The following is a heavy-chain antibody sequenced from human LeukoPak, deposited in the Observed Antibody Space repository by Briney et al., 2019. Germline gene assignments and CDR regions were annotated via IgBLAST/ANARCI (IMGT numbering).Heavy chain of an antibody. CDR2: INHSGST. CDR1: GGSFSGYY. D-gene: IGHD6-13*01. J-gene: IGHJ4*02. Sequence: PSETLSLTCAVYGGSFSGYYWSWIRQPPGKGLEWIGEINHSGSTNYNPSLKSRVTISVDTSKNQFSLKLSSVTAADTAVYYCARGRGGIAAVAPWYWGQGTLVTVSS. CDR3: ARGRGGIAAVAPWY. V-gene: IGHV4-34*01.